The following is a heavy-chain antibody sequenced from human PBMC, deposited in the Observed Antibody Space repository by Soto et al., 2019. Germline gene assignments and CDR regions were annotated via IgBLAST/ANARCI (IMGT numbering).Heavy chain of an antibody. D-gene: IGHD3-22*01. V-gene: IGHV3-21*01. J-gene: IGHJ6*02. CDR1: GFTFSSYS. CDR3: ASDFRYYYDSSGSHAFYYYYGMDV. Sequence: GGSLRLSCAASGFTFSSYSMNWVRQAPGKGLEWVSSISRSRSYIYYADSVQGRFTISRDNAKNSLYLQMNSLRAEDTAVYYCASDFRYYYDSSGSHAFYYYYGMDVWGQGTTVTVSS. CDR2: ISRSRSYI.